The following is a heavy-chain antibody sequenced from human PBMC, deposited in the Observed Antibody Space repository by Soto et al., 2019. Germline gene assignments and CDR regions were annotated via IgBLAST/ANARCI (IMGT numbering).Heavy chain of an antibody. D-gene: IGHD6-19*01. V-gene: IGHV3-30*18. CDR1: GFTFSSYG. CDR2: ISYDGSNK. CDR3: AKDYETYSSGWYGEGTLDY. J-gene: IGHJ4*02. Sequence: QVQLVESGGGVVQPGRSLRLSCAASGFTFSSYGMHWVRQAPGKGLEWVAVISYDGSNKYYADSVKGRFTISRDNSKNTLYLQMNSLRAEDTAVYYRAKDYETYSSGWYGEGTLDYWGQGTLVTVSS.